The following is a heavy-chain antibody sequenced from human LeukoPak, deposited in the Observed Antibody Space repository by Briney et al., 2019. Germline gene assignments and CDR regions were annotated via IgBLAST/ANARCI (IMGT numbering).Heavy chain of an antibody. J-gene: IGHJ5*02. CDR3: ARVMYSKSYRWFDI. D-gene: IGHD1-26*01. CDR2: ISSSGSTI. Sequence: GGSLRLSCAASGFTFSSYEMNWVRQAPGKGLEWVSYISSSGSTIYYADSVKGRFTISRDNAKNSLYLQMNSLRAEDTAVYYCARVMYSKSYRWFDIWGQGTQVTVST. V-gene: IGHV3-48*03. CDR1: GFTFSSYE.